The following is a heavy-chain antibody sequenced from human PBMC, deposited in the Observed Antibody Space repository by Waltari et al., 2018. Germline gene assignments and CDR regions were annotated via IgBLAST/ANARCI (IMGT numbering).Heavy chain of an antibody. CDR1: GGSISSHY. CDR3: ARGGGFDTSGYYAFDI. D-gene: IGHD3-22*01. J-gene: IGHJ3*02. V-gene: IGHV4-59*11. CDR2: IYYSGST. Sequence: QVQLQESGPGLVKPSETLSLTCAVSGGSISSHYWSWIRQPPGKGLEWVGYIYYSGSTTYNPSLKSRVTISVDPSKDQFSLRLTSVTAAYSAIYYCARGGGFDTSGYYAFDIWGQGTMVIVSS.